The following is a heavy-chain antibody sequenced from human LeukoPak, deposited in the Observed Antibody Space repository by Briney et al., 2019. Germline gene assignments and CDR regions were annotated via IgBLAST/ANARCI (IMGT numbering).Heavy chain of an antibody. CDR2: ISGSGGST. Sequence: AGGSLRLSCAASGFTFSSYAMSWVRQAPGKGLEWVSAISGSGGSTYYADSVKGRFTISRDNAKNSLYLQMNSLRAEDTAVYYCARDCSHSSSWDWGQGTLVTVSS. CDR3: ARDCSHSSSWD. V-gene: IGHV3-23*01. D-gene: IGHD6-13*01. CDR1: GFTFSSYA. J-gene: IGHJ4*02.